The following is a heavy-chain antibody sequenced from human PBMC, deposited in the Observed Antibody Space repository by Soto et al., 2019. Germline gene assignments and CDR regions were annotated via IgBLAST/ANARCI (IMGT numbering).Heavy chain of an antibody. D-gene: IGHD4-17*01. CDR1: GFTFSSYV. CDR3: AKGNGDRPFDY. CDR2: ISYDGSNK. J-gene: IGHJ4*02. V-gene: IGHV3-30*18. Sequence: GGSLRLSCAASGFTFSSYVMHWVRQAPGKGLEWVAVISYDGSNKYYADSVKGRFTISRDNSKNTLYLQMNSLRAEDTAVYYCAKGNGDRPFDYWGQGTLVTVSS.